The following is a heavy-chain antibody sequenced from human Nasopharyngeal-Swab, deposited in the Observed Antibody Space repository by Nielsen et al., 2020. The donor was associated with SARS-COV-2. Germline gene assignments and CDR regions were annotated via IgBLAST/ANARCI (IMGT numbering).Heavy chain of an antibody. CDR1: GFTFSSYA. Sequence: GESLKISCAASGFTFSSYAMSWVRQAPGKGLEWVSAISGSGGSTYYADSVKGRFTISRDNSKNTLYLQMNSLGAEDTAVYYCAKGGSAEWLAFSYYGMDVWGQGTTVTVSS. D-gene: IGHD6-19*01. CDR3: AKGGSAEWLAFSYYGMDV. V-gene: IGHV3-23*01. J-gene: IGHJ6*02. CDR2: ISGSGGST.